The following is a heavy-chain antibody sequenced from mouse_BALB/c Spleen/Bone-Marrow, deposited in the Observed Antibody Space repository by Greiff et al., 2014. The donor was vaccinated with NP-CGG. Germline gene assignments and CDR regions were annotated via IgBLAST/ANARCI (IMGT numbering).Heavy chain of an antibody. V-gene: IGHV5-17*02. CDR2: ISSGSSTI. CDR3: ARSLITTATYYVDY. CDR1: GFTFSSFG. Sequence: EVKLVESGGGLVQPGGSRKLSCAASGFTFSSFGMHWVRQAPEKGLEWVAYISSGSSTIYYADTVKGRFTISRDNPKNTLFLQMTSLRSEDTAMYYCARSLITTATYYVDYWGQGTTLTVSS. D-gene: IGHD1-2*01. J-gene: IGHJ2*01.